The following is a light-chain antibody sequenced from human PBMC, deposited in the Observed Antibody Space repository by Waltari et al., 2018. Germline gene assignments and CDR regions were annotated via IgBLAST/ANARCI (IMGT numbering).Light chain of an antibody. Sequence: QSVLTQPPSASGTPGQRVTIACSGSRPNIGSNTVNWYQQLPGTAPKLLIYINNQRPSGVPDRFSGSKSGTSASLAISGLQSEDEADYYCAAWDDSLNGPYVFGTGTKVTVL. J-gene: IGLJ1*01. CDR3: AAWDDSLNGPYV. V-gene: IGLV1-44*01. CDR1: RPNIGSNT. CDR2: INN.